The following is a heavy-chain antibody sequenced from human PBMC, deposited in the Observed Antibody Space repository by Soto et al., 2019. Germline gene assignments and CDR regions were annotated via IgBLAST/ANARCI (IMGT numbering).Heavy chain of an antibody. D-gene: IGHD3-22*01. CDR3: AKDRRDSSGTCSRCFGMDV. J-gene: IGHJ6*02. CDR1: GFTFSSYG. Sequence: QVQLMESGGSVLQPGRSLRLSCAASGFTFSSYGMHWVRQAPGKGLEWVTIISNDGSIQYYGYSVKGRFTVSRDNSKNTLFLEMNSLTAEDTATYYCAKDRRDSSGTCSRCFGMDVWGQGTTVTVSS. CDR2: ISNDGSIQ. V-gene: IGHV3-30*18.